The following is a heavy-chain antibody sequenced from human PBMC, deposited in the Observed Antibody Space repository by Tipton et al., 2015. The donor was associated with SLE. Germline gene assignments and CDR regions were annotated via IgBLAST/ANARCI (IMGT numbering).Heavy chain of an antibody. CDR3: ARARLYSSSTTWYYYMDV. CDR1: GGSITYYY. J-gene: IGHJ6*03. CDR2: IYYTGST. V-gene: IGHV4-59*12. Sequence: TLSLTCTVSGGSITYYYWSWIRQPPGKGLEWIGYIYYTGSTNYNPSLKSRVTISVDTSKNQFSLKLSSVTAADTAVYYCARARLYSSSTTWYYYMDVWGKGTTVTVSS. D-gene: IGHD2/OR15-2a*01.